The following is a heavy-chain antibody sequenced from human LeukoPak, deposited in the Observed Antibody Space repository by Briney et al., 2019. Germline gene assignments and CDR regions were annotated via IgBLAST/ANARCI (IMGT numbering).Heavy chain of an antibody. V-gene: IGHV2-5*08. CDR2: IYWDNDR. CDR1: GGSISSGDYY. D-gene: IGHD2-8*02. Sequence: QTLSLTCTVSGGSISSGDYYWSWIPQPPGKALECLALIYWDNDRRYSPSLRSTLTINKDTSKNQVVLTMTNMDPLDTATYYCAHRVFQGGYWDSGKFDYWGQGTPVTVSS. J-gene: IGHJ4*02. CDR3: AHRVFQGGYWDSGKFDY.